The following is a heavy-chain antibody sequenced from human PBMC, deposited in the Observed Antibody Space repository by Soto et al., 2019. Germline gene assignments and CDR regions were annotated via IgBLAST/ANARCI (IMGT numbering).Heavy chain of an antibody. J-gene: IGHJ6*02. Sequence: KPSETLSLTCAVYGGSFSGYYWSWIRQPPGKGLEWIGEINHSGSTNYNPSLKSRVTISVDTSKNQFSLKLSSVTAADTAVYYCARDKVYDFWSGKTGYGMDVWGQGTTVTVSS. CDR2: INHSGST. CDR1: GGSFSGYY. V-gene: IGHV4-34*01. D-gene: IGHD3-3*01. CDR3: ARDKVYDFWSGKTGYGMDV.